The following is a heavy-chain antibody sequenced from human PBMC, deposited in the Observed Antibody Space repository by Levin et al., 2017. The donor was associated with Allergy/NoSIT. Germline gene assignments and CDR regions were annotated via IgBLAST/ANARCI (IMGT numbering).Heavy chain of an antibody. CDR1: GGSFSGYY. Sequence: PSETLSLTCAVYGGSFSGYYWSWIRQPPGKGLEWIGEINHSGSTNYNPSLKSRVTISVDTSKNQFSLKLSSVTAADTAVYYCARGDPSYPRSGRLRWGWFDPWGQGTLVTVSS. D-gene: IGHD5-12*01. CDR2: INHSGST. V-gene: IGHV4-34*01. CDR3: ARGDPSYPRSGRLRWGWFDP. J-gene: IGHJ5*02.